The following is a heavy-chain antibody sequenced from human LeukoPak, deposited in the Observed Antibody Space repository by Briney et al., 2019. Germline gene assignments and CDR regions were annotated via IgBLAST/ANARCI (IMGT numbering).Heavy chain of an antibody. CDR2: LFTGDSA. J-gene: IGHJ3*02. D-gene: IGHD2/OR15-2a*01. CDR3: ARHFYDNTFDI. CDR1: GFTFSSYA. V-gene: IGHV3-66*04. Sequence: GGSLRLSCAASGFTFSSYAMSWVRQAPEKGLEWVSVLFTGDSAYYADSVKGRFTISRDNSKNTLYLQMSSLRAEDTAVYYCARHFYDNTFDIWGQGTMVTVSS.